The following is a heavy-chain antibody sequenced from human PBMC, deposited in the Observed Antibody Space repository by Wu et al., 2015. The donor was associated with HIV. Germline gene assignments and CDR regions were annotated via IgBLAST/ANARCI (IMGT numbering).Heavy chain of an antibody. V-gene: IGHV1-18*01. CDR3: ARVQFDPDYYTYFDL. D-gene: IGHD4/OR15-4a*01. CDR1: YILTSNP. CDR2: MNPSNGHI. J-gene: IGHJ5*01. Sequence: QMQLVQSGPEAKRPGASVKVSCKASYILTSNPIGWVRQAPGQRLEWMGWMNPSNGHIQPAQKFQDRINMSTDNSAHTAYMELRSLTSDDAAIYFCARVQFDPDYYTYFDLWGQGTLVTVSS.